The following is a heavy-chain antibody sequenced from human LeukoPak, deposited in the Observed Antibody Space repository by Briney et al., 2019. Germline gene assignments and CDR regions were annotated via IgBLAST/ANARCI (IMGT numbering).Heavy chain of an antibody. J-gene: IGHJ4*02. V-gene: IGHV1-2*02. D-gene: IGHD3-16*01. CDR3: ATQRGSYLWGTDFDY. CDR1: GYTFTGYY. CDR2: INPNSGGT. Sequence: GASVKVSCKASGYTFTGYYMHWVRQAPGQGLEWMGWINPNSGGTNYAQKFQGRVTMTRDTSISTAYMELSRLRSDVMAVYYCATQRGSYLWGTDFDYWGQGTLVTVSS.